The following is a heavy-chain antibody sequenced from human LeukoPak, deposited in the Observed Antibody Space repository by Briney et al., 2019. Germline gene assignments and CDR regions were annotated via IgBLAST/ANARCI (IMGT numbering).Heavy chain of an antibody. V-gene: IGHV3-30-3*01. CDR1: GVTFSSYV. J-gene: IGHJ4*02. CDR3: AKGRAAALTFLTDY. Sequence: GGSLRLSCAASGVTFSSYVMHWVRQAPGKGLERVAVISYDGTNKYYADSVKGRFTISRDNSKNTLYLQMNSLRAEDTAVYYCAKGRAAALTFLTDYWGQGTLVTVSS. CDR2: ISYDGTNK. D-gene: IGHD6-13*01.